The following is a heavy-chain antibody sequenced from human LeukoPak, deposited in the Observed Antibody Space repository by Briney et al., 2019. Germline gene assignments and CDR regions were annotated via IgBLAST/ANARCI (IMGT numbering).Heavy chain of an antibody. Sequence: SVTVSCKASGGTFTNYAINWVRQAPGQGLEWMGRIIPILDVANYAQKFQGRVTITADQSTSTAYTELSSLRSEDTAVYYCARGGGVDILTGFQYWGQGTLVTVSS. CDR3: ARGGGVDILTGFQY. D-gene: IGHD3-9*01. CDR2: IIPILDVA. J-gene: IGHJ4*02. CDR1: GGTFTNYA. V-gene: IGHV1-69*04.